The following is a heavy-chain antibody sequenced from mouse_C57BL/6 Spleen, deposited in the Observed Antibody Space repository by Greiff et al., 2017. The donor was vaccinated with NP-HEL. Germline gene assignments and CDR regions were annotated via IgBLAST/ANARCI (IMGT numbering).Heavy chain of an antibody. Sequence: QVQLQQPGAELVKPGASVKMSCKASGYTFTSYWITWVKQRPGQGLEWIGDIYPGSGSTNYNEKFKSKATLTVDTSSSTAYMQLSSLTSEDSAVYYCARGRGYDYDFDYWGQGTTLTVSS. CDR2: IYPGSGST. J-gene: IGHJ2*01. V-gene: IGHV1-55*01. D-gene: IGHD2-4*01. CDR1: GYTFTSYW. CDR3: ARGRGYDYDFDY.